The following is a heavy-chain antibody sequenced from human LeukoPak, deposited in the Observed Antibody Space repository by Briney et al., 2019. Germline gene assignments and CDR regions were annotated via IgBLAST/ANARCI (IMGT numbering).Heavy chain of an antibody. CDR2: IYYSGST. J-gene: IGHJ2*01. V-gene: IGHV4-31*03. D-gene: IGHD6-6*01. Sequence: SETLSLTCTVSGGSIRSGGYYWSWIRQHPGKGLEWIGYIYYSGSTYYNPSLKSRVTISVDTSKNQFSLKLSSVTAADTAVYYCARDGYSSSASWWYFDLWGRGTLVTVSS. CDR3: ARDGYSSSASWWYFDL. CDR1: GGSIRSGGYY.